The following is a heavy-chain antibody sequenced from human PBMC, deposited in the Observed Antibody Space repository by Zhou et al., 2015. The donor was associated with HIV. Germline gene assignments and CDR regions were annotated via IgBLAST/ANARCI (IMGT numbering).Heavy chain of an antibody. Sequence: QVQLVQSGAEVKKPGSSVKVSCKASGGTFSSYAISWVRQAPGQGLEWMGGIIPIFGTANYAQKFQGRVTITADESTSTAYMELSSLRSEDTAVYYCARGRRDTAMAHYYYYGMDVWGQGTTVTVSS. CDR1: GGTFSSYA. CDR3: ARGRRDTAMAHYYYYGMDV. J-gene: IGHJ6*02. D-gene: IGHD5-18*01. CDR2: IIPIFGTA. V-gene: IGHV1-69*01.